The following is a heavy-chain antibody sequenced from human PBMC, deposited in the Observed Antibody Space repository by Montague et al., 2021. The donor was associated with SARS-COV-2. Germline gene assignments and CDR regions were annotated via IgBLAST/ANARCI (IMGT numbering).Heavy chain of an antibody. J-gene: IGHJ6*02. D-gene: IGHD1-26*01. CDR3: ARDELIVGNTKYYYYGMDV. CDR2: ISSSSSTI. CDR1: GLTFSDYS. V-gene: IGHV3-11*01. Sequence: SLRLSCAASGLTFSDYSMSWIRQAPGKGLEWVSHISSSSSTIDYADSVKGRFTISRDNAKNSLYLQMNSLRAEDTALYYCARDELIVGNTKYYYYGMDVWGQGTTVTVSS.